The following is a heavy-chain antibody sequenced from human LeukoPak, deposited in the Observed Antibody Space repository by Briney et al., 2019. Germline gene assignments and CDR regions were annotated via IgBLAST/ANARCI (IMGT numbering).Heavy chain of an antibody. D-gene: IGHD2-2*01. CDR2: ISSSSGFI. Sequence: MTGGSLRLSCAASGFTFSRYSMNWVRQAPGKGLEWVSSISSSSGFIYYADSVKGRFTISRDNAKNSLYLQMNSLRAEDTAVYYCARDPYCSSTSCYVDYWGQGTLVTASS. J-gene: IGHJ4*02. CDR1: GFTFSRYS. CDR3: ARDPYCSSTSCYVDY. V-gene: IGHV3-21*01.